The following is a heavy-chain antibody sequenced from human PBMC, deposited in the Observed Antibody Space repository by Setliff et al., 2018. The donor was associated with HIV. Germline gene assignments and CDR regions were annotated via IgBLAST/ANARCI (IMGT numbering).Heavy chain of an antibody. Sequence: SETLSLTCTVSGGSISGSSYYWGWIRQSPGKGLEWIGNMYYSGSTYYNPSLKSRVTISVDTSKNHLSLKLTSVTAADTGLYYCVFGLRFSPFDNWGQGTLVTVSS. J-gene: IGHJ4*02. V-gene: IGHV4-39*02. CDR2: MYYSGST. CDR3: VFGLRFSPFDN. CDR1: GGSISGSSYY. D-gene: IGHD5-12*01.